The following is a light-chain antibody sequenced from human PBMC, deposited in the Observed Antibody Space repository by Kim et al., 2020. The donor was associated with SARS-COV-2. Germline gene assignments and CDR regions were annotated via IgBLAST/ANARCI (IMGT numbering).Light chain of an antibody. CDR3: VLYMGGGIWV. V-gene: IGLV8-61*01. J-gene: IGLJ3*02. CDR1: SGAVSTNYH. Sequence: GRTVTLTCELGSGAVSTNYHPTWYQQTPGQAPRTLIYNTDTRSSGVPDRFSGSILGIKAALTITGAQADDESNYYCVLYMGGGIWVFGGGTQLTVL. CDR2: NTD.